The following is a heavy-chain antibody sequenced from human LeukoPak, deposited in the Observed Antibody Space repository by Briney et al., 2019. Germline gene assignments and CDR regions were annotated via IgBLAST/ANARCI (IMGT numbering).Heavy chain of an antibody. Sequence: GGSLRLSCAASGFTFSGYWMTWVRQAPGKGLEWVANIKEDGSQKYYLDSVKGRFTISRDNTENSLYLQMNSLRADDTAVYYCVRRMGHDWGQGTLVTVSS. D-gene: IGHD2-8*01. V-gene: IGHV3-7*01. CDR2: IKEDGSQK. CDR3: VRRMGHD. J-gene: IGHJ4*02. CDR1: GFTFSGYW.